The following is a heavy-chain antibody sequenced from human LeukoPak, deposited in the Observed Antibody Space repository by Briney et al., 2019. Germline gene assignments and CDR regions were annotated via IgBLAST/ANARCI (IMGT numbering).Heavy chain of an antibody. Sequence: ASVKVSCKASGYTFTSYDINWVRQATGQGLEWMGWMNPNSGNTGYAQKFQGRVTITRNTSISTAYMELSSLRSEDTAVYYCARSVRGKMTTVTAKSYYFDYWGQGTLVTVSS. CDR2: MNPNSGNT. J-gene: IGHJ4*02. CDR3: ARSVRGKMTTVTAKSYYFDY. CDR1: GYTFTSYD. D-gene: IGHD4-17*01. V-gene: IGHV1-8*01.